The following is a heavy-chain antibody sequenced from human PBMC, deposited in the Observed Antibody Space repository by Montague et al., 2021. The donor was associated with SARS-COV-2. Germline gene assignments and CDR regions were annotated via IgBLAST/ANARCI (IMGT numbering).Heavy chain of an antibody. CDR2: IYWDDDK. D-gene: IGHD6-13*01. V-gene: IGHV2-5*02. CDR3: AHRKVLAVAWDY. J-gene: IGHJ4*02. CDR1: RFSLSTSGVG. Sequence: PALVKPTQTLTLTCTFSRFSLSTSGVGVGWIRQPPGKALEWLALIYWDDDKRYSPSLKSRLTITKDTSKNQVVLTMTNMDPVDTATYYCAHRKVLAVAWDYWGQGTLVTVSS.